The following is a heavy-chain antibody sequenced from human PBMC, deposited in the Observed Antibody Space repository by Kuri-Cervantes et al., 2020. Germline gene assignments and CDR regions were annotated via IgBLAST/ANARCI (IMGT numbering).Heavy chain of an antibody. CDR1: GGSVNSGSDY. CDR2: IYYSGST. J-gene: IGHJ5*01. CDR3: ARVETTTSVWFDS. V-gene: IGHV4-61*01. Sequence: GSLRLSCTVSGGSVNSGSDYWSWIRQPPGKGLEWIGYIYYSGSTNYNPSLKSRVTISIDTSKNQFSLNLSSVTAADTAVYYCARVETTTSVWFDSWGQGTLVTVSS. D-gene: IGHD5-24*01.